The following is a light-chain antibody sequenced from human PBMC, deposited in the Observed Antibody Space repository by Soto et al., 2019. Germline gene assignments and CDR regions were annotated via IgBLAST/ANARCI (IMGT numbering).Light chain of an antibody. CDR2: DAS. J-gene: IGKJ4*01. CDR3: QHFNSYPLT. Sequence: AIQLTQSPSSLSASVGDRVTITCRASQGIGSALAWYQQRPGEAPRLLIYDASTLGSGVPLRFSGSGSGTYFTLTISTLQLEDFATYYCQHFNSYPLTFCGGTKVEIK. V-gene: IGKV1-13*02. CDR1: QGIGSA.